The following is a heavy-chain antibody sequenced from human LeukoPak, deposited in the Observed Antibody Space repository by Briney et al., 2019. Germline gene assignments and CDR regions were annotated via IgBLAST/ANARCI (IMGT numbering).Heavy chain of an antibody. J-gene: IGHJ4*02. V-gene: IGHV1-18*01. CDR3: ARQAGYSTGWYGGYYFDH. Sequence: GASVTVSCKASGYTFTSYGISWVRQAPGQGPEWMGWIAVYNGDTKFLQKFQGRVTLTTDASTYTAYMELRSLTSDDTAVYYCARQAGYSTGWYGGYYFDHWGQGTPVTVSA. CDR2: IAVYNGDT. D-gene: IGHD6-19*01. CDR1: GYTFTSYG.